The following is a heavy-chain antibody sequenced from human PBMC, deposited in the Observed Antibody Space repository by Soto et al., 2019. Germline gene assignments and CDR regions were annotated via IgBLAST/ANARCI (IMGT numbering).Heavy chain of an antibody. V-gene: IGHV3-23*01. CDR2: ISGSGGST. CDR3: AKDPRRNVDIVATSYYFDY. D-gene: IGHD5-12*01. CDR1: GFTFSSYA. Sequence: GGSLRLSCAASGFTFSSYAMSWVRQAPGKGLEWVSAISGSGGSTYYADSVKGRFTISRENSKNTLDLQMNSLRAEDTAVYYCAKDPRRNVDIVATSYYFDYWGQGTLVTSPQ. J-gene: IGHJ4*02.